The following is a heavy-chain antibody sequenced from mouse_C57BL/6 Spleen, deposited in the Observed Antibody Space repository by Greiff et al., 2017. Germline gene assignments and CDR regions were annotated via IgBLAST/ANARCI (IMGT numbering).Heavy chain of an antibody. CDR2: IGPGSGST. J-gene: IGHJ2*01. CDR1: GYTFTDYY. Sequence: QVQLQQSGAELVKPGASVKISCKASGYTFTDYYINWVKQRPGQGLEWIGKIGPGSGSTYYNEKFKGKDTMTADKSSSAAYMQRSRLTSEDSAVYCCARWDGDYWGHGTTRTVSS. V-gene: IGHV1-77*01. D-gene: IGHD2-3*01. CDR3: ARWDGDY.